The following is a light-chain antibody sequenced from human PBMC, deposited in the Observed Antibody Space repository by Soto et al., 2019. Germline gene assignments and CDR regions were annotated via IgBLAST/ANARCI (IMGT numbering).Light chain of an antibody. CDR3: QQYYSYSRT. CDR2: KAS. CDR1: QSISSW. Sequence: DIQMTQSPSTLSASVGDRVTITCRASQSISSWLAWYQQKPGKAPKLLIYKASSLESGVPSRFSGSGSGTEFTLTISSLQPDDFATYYCQQYYSYSRTFRQGTKVEIK. V-gene: IGKV1-5*03. J-gene: IGKJ1*01.